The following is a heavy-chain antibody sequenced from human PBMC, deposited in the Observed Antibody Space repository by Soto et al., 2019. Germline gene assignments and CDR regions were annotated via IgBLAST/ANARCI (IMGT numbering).Heavy chain of an antibody. CDR2: ISAYNGNT. V-gene: IGHV1-18*01. J-gene: IGHJ5*02. Sequence: QVQLVQSGAEVKKPGASVKVSCKASGYTFTSDGISWGRHAPGQGLEWMGWISAYNGNTNYVEKLQGRVTMTTDTSTGTAYMELRSLRYDDPAVYYCASVAAAGTSWFDPWGQGTLVTVSS. CDR3: ASVAAAGTSWFDP. D-gene: IGHD6-13*01. CDR1: GYTFTSDG.